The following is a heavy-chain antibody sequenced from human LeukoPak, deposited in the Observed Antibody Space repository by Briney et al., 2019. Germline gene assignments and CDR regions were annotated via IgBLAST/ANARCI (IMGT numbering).Heavy chain of an antibody. CDR3: ARINLIFDY. J-gene: IGHJ4*02. CDR2: ISASDNTM. Sequence: GGSLRLSCVATRFIYSNYGMNWVRQAPGKGLEWVSYISASDNTMFYADSVKGRFTISRHNAKNSLYLQMNSLRADDTAVYYCARINLIFDYWGQGTLVTVSS. CDR1: RFIYSNYG. D-gene: IGHD3-16*01. V-gene: IGHV3-48*03.